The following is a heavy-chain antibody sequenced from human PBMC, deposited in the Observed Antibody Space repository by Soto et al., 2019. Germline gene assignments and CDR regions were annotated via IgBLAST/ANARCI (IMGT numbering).Heavy chain of an antibody. CDR2: MYHTGIT. J-gene: IGHJ2*01. CDR1: RGSISSSNW. D-gene: IGHD1-1*01. CDR3: ARESYNESNVGYFDL. V-gene: IGHV4-4*02. Sequence: QVQLQESGPGLVKPSGTLSLTCAVSRGSISSSNWWSWVRQSPGKGLEWNGAMYHTGITNYSPSLKSRVTMSVDKSKNQFSLKLSSVTAADTAVYYCARESYNESNVGYFDLWGRGTLVSVSS.